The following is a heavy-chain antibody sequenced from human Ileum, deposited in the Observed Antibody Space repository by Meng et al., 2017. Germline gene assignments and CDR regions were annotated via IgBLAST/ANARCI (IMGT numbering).Heavy chain of an antibody. CDR1: WSIFDTYD. V-gene: IGHV3-21*02. CDR2: MGLSHSRG. CDR3: ASDPNWSTN. J-gene: IGHJ4*02. Sequence: EAQLVESGGGLVKPGGSLRLSCVGLWSIFDTYDMTWVRQAPGKGLEWVSSMGLSHSRGSYADSVKGRFTISRDNAKSSLYLQMNSLRAEDTAIYYCASDPNWSTNWGQGTLVTVSS. D-gene: IGHD1-1*01.